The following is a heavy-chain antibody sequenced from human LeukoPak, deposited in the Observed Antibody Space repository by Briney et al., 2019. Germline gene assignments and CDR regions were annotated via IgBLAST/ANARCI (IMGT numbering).Heavy chain of an antibody. CDR3: ARGGHEGDYYYGMDV. CDR2: IYHSGST. Sequence: SQTLSLTCAVSGGSISSGGYSWSWIRQPPGKGLEWIGYIYHSGSTYYNPSLKSRVTISVDRSKNQFSLKLSSVTAADTAVYYCARGGHEGDYYYGMDVWGKGTTVTVSS. D-gene: IGHD3-16*01. J-gene: IGHJ6*04. V-gene: IGHV4-30-2*01. CDR1: GGSISSGGYS.